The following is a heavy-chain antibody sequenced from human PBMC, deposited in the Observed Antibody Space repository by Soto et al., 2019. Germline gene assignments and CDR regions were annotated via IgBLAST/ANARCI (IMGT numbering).Heavy chain of an antibody. CDR2: IYWDDDK. Sequence: SGPTLVNPTQTLTLTCTFSGFSLSTSGVGVGWIRQPPGKALEWLALIYWDDDKRYSPSLKSRLTITKDTSKNQVVLTMTNMDPVDTATYYCAHYYDFWSGYLERSVYFDYWGQGTLVTVSS. CDR3: AHYYDFWSGYLERSVYFDY. D-gene: IGHD3-3*01. V-gene: IGHV2-5*02. J-gene: IGHJ4*02. CDR1: GFSLSTSGVG.